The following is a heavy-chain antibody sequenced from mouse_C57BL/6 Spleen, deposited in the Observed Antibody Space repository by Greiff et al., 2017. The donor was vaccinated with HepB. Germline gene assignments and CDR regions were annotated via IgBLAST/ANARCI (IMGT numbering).Heavy chain of an antibody. CDR1: GYTFTSYW. CDR2: IHPNSGST. CDR3: ARRDYYYDYDDWYFDV. D-gene: IGHD2-4*01. J-gene: IGHJ1*03. V-gene: IGHV1-64*01. Sequence: QVQLQQPGAELVKPGASVKLSCTASGYTFTSYWMHWVKQRPGQGLEWIGMIHPNSGSTNYNEKFKSKATLTVDKSSSTAYMQLSSLTSEDSAVYYWARRDYYYDYDDWYFDVWGTGTTVTVSS.